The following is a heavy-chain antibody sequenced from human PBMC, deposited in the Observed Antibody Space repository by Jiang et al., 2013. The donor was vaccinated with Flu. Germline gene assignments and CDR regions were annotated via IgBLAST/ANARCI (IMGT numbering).Heavy chain of an antibody. D-gene: IGHD3-22*01. CDR2: ISHSGST. J-gene: IGHJ5*02. CDR3: ARDFGNYYFDSSGYRGWFDP. Sequence: SLTCVVFDGSISSGNWWSWVRPAPTGRGLQWIGEISHSGSTNYNPSLRSRVTISVDKSTNQFSLRLSSVTAADTAVYYCARDFGNYYFDSSGYRGWFDPWGQGTLVTVSS. CDR1: DGSISSGNW. V-gene: IGHV4-4*02.